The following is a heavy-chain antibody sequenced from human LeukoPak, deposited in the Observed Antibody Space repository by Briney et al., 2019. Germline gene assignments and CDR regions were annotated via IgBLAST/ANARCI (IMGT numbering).Heavy chain of an antibody. V-gene: IGHV4-39*07. Sequence: SETLSLTCTVSGGSIGSSSYYWGWIRQPPGKGLEWIGSIYFGGSTYYNPSLKSRVTISVDTSKSQFSLKLSSVTAADTAVYYCARDTGGYFRLDYWGQGTLVTVSS. CDR3: ARDTGGYFRLDY. CDR1: GGSIGSSSYY. CDR2: IYFGGST. J-gene: IGHJ4*02. D-gene: IGHD2-8*02.